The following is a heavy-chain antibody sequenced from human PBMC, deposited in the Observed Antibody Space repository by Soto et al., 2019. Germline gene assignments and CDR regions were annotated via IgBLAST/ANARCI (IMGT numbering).Heavy chain of an antibody. D-gene: IGHD3-3*01. Sequence: QVQLQESGPGLVKPSETLSLTCTVSGGSISSYYWSWIRQPPGKGLEWIGYIYYSGSTNYNPSLKSRVTISVDTYKNQFSLKLSSVTAADTAVYYCARTYYDFWSGYYGYYFDYWGQGTLVTVSS. V-gene: IGHV4-59*08. J-gene: IGHJ4*02. CDR1: GGSISSYY. CDR2: IYYSGST. CDR3: ARTYYDFWSGYYGYYFDY.